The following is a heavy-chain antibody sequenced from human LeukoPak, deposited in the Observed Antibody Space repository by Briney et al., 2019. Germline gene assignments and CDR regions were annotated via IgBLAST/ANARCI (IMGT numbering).Heavy chain of an antibody. CDR2: ISTRGNFI. CDR1: GFIFSDYF. J-gene: IGHJ3*02. D-gene: IGHD3-3*01. Sequence: GGSLRLSCKATGFIFSDYFVSWIRQAPGKGLEWIAYISTRGNFIFYSDSVKGRFTISRDDAKNSLYLQMNSLKDADTAVYYCARGLSDGVTYAFEIWGQGTMVTVSS. V-gene: IGHV3-11*01. CDR3: ARGLSDGVTYAFEI.